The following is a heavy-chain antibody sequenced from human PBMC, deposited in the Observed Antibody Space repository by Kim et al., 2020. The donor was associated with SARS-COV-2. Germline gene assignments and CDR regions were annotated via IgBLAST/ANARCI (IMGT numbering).Heavy chain of an antibody. V-gene: IGHV3-7*01. J-gene: IGHJ4*02. Sequence: GGSLRLSCAASGFKFDASWMTWVRQTPGKGLEGVANMNQDGRQKRYADSVKGRFSISRDNVKKSVDLQMESLRVEDTAVYYCTTTGSGFSDYWGQGLLVTVSS. CDR3: TTTGSGFSDY. D-gene: IGHD3-3*01. CDR1: GFKFDASW. CDR2: MNQDGRQK.